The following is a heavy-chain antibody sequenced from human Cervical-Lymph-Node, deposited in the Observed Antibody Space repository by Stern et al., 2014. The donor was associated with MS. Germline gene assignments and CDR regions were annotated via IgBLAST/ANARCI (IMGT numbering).Heavy chain of an antibody. CDR2: ISPDGGRT. D-gene: IGHD1-26*01. J-gene: IGHJ4*02. Sequence: QMQLVQSGAEVKEPGASVKVSCTASGYNFTDYNIQWVRKAPGPVLEWMGMISPDGGRTAYAPKFRGRVTMTRDKSTATVYMELNSLRSEDTAVYFCARVAPTVGAAYWGQGTLVTVSS. V-gene: IGHV1-46*01. CDR3: ARVAPTVGAAY. CDR1: GYNFTDYN.